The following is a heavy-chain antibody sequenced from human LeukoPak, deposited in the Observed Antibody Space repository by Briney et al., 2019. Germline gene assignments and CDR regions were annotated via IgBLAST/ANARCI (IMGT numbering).Heavy chain of an antibody. Sequence: SETLSLTCTVSGGSISSYYWSWIRQPPGKGLEWIGYIYYSGSTNYNPSLKGRVTISVDTSKNQFSLKLSSVTAADTAVYYCARDPGIWGGFDIWGQGTMVTVSS. V-gene: IGHV4-59*01. CDR3: ARDPGIWGGFDI. CDR1: GGSISSYY. D-gene: IGHD2-15*01. CDR2: IYYSGST. J-gene: IGHJ3*02.